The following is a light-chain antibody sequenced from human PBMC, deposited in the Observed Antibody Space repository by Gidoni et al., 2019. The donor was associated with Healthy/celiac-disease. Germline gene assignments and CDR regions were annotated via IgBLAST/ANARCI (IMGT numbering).Light chain of an antibody. V-gene: IGLV2-14*01. Sequence: QSALTQPASVSGSPGPPITISYTGPSRDVGGYNYVSWYQQHPGKAPKLMLYDVSNRPSGVSNRFSGSKSGNTASLTISGLQAEDEADYYCSSYTSSSTRVFGGGTKLTVL. J-gene: IGLJ3*02. CDR3: SSYTSSSTRV. CDR1: SRDVGGYNY. CDR2: DVS.